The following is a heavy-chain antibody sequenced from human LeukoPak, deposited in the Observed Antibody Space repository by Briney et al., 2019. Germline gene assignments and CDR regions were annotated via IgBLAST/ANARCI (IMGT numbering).Heavy chain of an antibody. CDR3: ARERERVVGATRPFDY. V-gene: IGHV1-69*04. Sequence: GASVKVSCKASGGTFSSYAISWVRQAPGQGLEWMGRIIPILGIANYAQKFQGRVTITADKSTSTAYMELSSLRSEDTAVYYCARERERVVGATRPFDYWGQGTLVTVSS. CDR2: IIPILGIA. J-gene: IGHJ4*02. CDR1: GGTFSSYA. D-gene: IGHD1-26*01.